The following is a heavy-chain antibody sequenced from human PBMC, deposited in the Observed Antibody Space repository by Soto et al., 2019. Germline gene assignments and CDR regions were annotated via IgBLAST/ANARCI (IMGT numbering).Heavy chain of an antibody. CDR3: ARAQLGGYSYRQYYFDY. D-gene: IGHD5-18*01. V-gene: IGHV3-7*05. J-gene: IGHJ4*02. CDR2: IKQDGSEK. CDR1: GGTFSSYA. Sequence: PGGSLRLSCAASGGTFSSYAVSWVRQAPGKGLEWVANIKQDGSEKYYVDSVKGRFTISRDNAKNSLYLQMNSLRAEDTAVYYCARAQLGGYSYRQYYFDYWGQGTLVTVSS.